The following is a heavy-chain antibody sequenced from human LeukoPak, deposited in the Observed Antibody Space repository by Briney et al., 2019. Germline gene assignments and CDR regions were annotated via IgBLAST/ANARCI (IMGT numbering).Heavy chain of an antibody. CDR2: ISAYNGNT. CDR1: GYTFTSYG. CDR3: ATASSNYYYYYMDV. V-gene: IGHV1-18*01. J-gene: IGHJ6*03. D-gene: IGHD4-11*01. Sequence: ASVKVSRKASGYTFTSYGISWVRQAPGQGLEWMGWISAYNGNTNYAQKLQGRVTMTTDTSTSTAYMELRSLRSDDTAVYYCATASSNYYYYYMDVWGKGTTVTVSS.